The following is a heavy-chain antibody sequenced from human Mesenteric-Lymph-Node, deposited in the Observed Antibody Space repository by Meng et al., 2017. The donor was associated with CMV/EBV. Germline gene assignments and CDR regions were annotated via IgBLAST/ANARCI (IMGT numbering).Heavy chain of an antibody. CDR3: ARNAAWGPDDAFDI. V-gene: IGHV4-34*01. Sequence: SETLSLTCAVYGGSFSGYYWSWIRQPPGKGLEWIGEINHSGSTNYNPSLKSRVTISVDTSKNQFSLNLTSVTAADTAVYYCARNAAWGPDDAFDIWGQGTMVTVSS. CDR2: INHSGST. CDR1: GGSFSGYY. D-gene: IGHD3-16*01. J-gene: IGHJ3*02.